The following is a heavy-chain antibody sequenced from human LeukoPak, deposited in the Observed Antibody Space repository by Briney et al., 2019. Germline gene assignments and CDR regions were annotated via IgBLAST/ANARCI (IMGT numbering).Heavy chain of an antibody. V-gene: IGHV1-2*02. Sequence: ASVKVSCKASGYTFTGYYMHWVRQAPGQGLEWMGWINPNSGGTNYAQKFQGRVTMTRDKSISTAYMELSRLRSDDTAVYYCARVPSKYCSSTSCYMSMDVWGKGTTVTVSS. J-gene: IGHJ6*03. D-gene: IGHD2-2*02. CDR3: ARVPSKYCSSTSCYMSMDV. CDR1: GYTFTGYY. CDR2: INPNSGGT.